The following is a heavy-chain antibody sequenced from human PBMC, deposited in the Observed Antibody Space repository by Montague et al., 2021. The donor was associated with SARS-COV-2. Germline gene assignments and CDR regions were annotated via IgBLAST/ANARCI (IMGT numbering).Heavy chain of an antibody. V-gene: IGHV1-18*04. D-gene: IGHD3-10*01. Sequence: SVRVSCKASGYTFTSYGISWVRQAPGQGLEWMGWISAYNGNTNYAQKLQGRVTMTTDTSTSTAYMELRSLRSDDTAAYYCAGVESYYGSASYFDYWGQGTLVTVSS. CDR3: AGVESYYGSASYFDY. CDR1: GYTFTSYG. CDR2: ISAYNGNT. J-gene: IGHJ4*02.